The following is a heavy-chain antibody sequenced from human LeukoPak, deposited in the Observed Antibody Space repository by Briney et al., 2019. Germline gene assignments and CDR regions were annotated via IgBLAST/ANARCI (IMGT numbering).Heavy chain of an antibody. CDR1: GGTFSSYA. J-gene: IGHJ6*03. CDR2: MNPNSGNT. Sequence: ASVKVSCKASGGTFSSYAISWVRQATGQGLEWMGWMNPNSGNTGYAQKFQGRVTMTRNTSISTAYMELSSLRSEDTAVYYCARGLGVIVVVPGHYYMDVWGKGTTVTISS. V-gene: IGHV1-8*02. CDR3: ARGLGVIVVVPGHYYMDV. D-gene: IGHD3-22*01.